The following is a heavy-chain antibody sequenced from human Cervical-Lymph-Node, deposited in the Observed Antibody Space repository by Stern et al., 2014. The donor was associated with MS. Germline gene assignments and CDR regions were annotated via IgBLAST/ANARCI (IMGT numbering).Heavy chain of an antibody. J-gene: IGHJ4*02. Sequence: EMQLVESGGGLVKPGGSLRLSCAASGFTFSSSSMNWVRQAPGKGLEWVASSSSGGTYIYYVVSLKGRFPISRDNAKNSLYLQMNSLRAEDTAVYYCARGRGGNYRYYFDYWGQGTLVTVSS. D-gene: IGHD4-23*01. CDR2: SSSGGTYI. V-gene: IGHV3-21*01. CDR1: GFTFSSSS. CDR3: ARGRGGNYRYYFDY.